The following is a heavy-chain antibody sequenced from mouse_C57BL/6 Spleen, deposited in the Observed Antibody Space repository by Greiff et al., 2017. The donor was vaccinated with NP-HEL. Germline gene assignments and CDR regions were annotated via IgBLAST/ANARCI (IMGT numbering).Heavy chain of an antibody. D-gene: IGHD4-1*01. CDR2: INPNNGGT. J-gene: IGHJ2*01. V-gene: IGHV1-26*01. CDR3: AREHLGPYYFDY. CDR1: GYTFTDYY. Sequence: VQLQQSGPELVKPGASVKISCKASGYTFTDYYMNWVKQSHGKSLEWIGDINPNNGGTSYNQKFKGKATLTVDKSSSTAYMELRSLTSEDSAVYYCAREHLGPYYFDYWGQGTTLTVSS.